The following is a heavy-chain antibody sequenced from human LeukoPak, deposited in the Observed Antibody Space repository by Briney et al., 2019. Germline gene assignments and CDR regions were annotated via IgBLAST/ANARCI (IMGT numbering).Heavy chain of an antibody. J-gene: IGHJ6*02. CDR2: IYSGGST. V-gene: IGHV3-66*02. D-gene: IGHD3-22*01. CDR1: GFTVSSNY. Sequence: GSLRLSCAASGFTVSSNYMSWVRQAPGKGLEWVSVIYSGGSTYYADSVKGRFTISRDNSKNTLYLQMNSLRAEDTAVYYCARDYYDSSGYNRYYGMDVWGQGTTVTVSS. CDR3: ARDYYDSSGYNRYYGMDV.